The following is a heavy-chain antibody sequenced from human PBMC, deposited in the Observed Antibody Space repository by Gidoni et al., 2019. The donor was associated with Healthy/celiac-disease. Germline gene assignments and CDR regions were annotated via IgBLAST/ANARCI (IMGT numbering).Heavy chain of an antibody. CDR3: AKDQGYYYGSGSYGMDV. Sequence: EVQLLESGGGLVQPGGSLRLSWAASGFTFSSYSMSWVRPAPGTGLGWVSAISGSGGSTYYADSVKGRFTISRDNSKNTLYLQMNSLRAEDTAVYYCAKDQGYYYGSGSYGMDVWGQGTTVTVSS. V-gene: IGHV3-23*01. CDR2: ISGSGGST. D-gene: IGHD3-10*01. CDR1: GFTFSSYS. J-gene: IGHJ6*02.